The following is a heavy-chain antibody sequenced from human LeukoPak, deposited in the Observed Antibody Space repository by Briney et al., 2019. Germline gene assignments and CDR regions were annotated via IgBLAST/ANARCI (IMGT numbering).Heavy chain of an antibody. CDR3: ARFVRGLSFFDY. CDR1: GGSVSSGDYY. D-gene: IGHD3-10*02. V-gene: IGHV4-30-4*01. CDR2: IHYSGDT. J-gene: IGHJ4*02. Sequence: PSETLSLTCTVSGGSVSSGDYYWSWIRQPPGRGRGGFGYIHYSGDTYYNPSLKSRVSISVDTSKKQFSLELNSVTAADTAVYYCARFVRGLSFFDYWGQGTLVTVSS.